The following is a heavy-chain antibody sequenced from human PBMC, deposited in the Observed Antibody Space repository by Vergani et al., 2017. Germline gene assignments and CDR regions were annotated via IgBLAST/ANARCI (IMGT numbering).Heavy chain of an antibody. CDR2: ISYDGSNK. D-gene: IGHD6-19*01. J-gene: IGHJ4*02. V-gene: IGHV3-30*18. CDR1: GGTFSSYG. Sequence: QVQLVQSGAEVKKPGSSVKVSCKASGGTFSSYGMHWVRQAPGKGLEWVAVISYDGSNKYYADSVKGRFTISRDNSKNTLYLQMNSLRAEDTAVYYCAKSGAVAALSPFDYWGQGTLVTVSS. CDR3: AKSGAVAALSPFDY.